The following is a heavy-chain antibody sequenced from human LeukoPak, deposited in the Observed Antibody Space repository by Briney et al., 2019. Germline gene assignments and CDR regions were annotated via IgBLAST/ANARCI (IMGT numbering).Heavy chain of an antibody. Sequence: PSETLSLTCTVSGGSISSSSYYWSWIRQPPGKGLEWIGEINHSGSTNYNPSLKSRVTISVDTSKNQFSLKLSSVTAADTAVYYCARGFGMTTVTGFDYWGQGTLVTVSS. J-gene: IGHJ4*02. CDR1: GGSISSSSYY. V-gene: IGHV4-39*07. CDR3: ARGFGMTTVTGFDY. D-gene: IGHD4-17*01. CDR2: INHSGST.